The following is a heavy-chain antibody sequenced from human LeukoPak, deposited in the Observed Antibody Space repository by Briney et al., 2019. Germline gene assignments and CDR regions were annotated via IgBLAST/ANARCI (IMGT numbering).Heavy chain of an antibody. CDR3: ARDAYGSGKGYFDY. D-gene: IGHD3-10*01. CDR2: ISSYDGNT. V-gene: IGHV1-18*01. J-gene: IGHJ4*02. CDR1: GYAFSSYG. Sequence: SVKVSCKASGYAFSSYGFSWVRQAPGQGLEWMGWISSYDGNTKSVEKLQGRVTMTTDTSTSTAYMELRSLRSDDTAVYYCARDAYGSGKGYFDYWGQGTLVTVSS.